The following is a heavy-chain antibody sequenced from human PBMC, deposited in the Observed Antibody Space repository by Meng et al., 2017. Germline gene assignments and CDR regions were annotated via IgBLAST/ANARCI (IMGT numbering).Heavy chain of an antibody. V-gene: IGHV3-74*01. CDR1: GFTFRNYW. Sequence: VQRVESGGGLAQSGGSLRLSCTASGFTFRNYWMHWVRQAPGKGLVWVSRIKPDGTKTVYADSVKCRFTISRDNAKNTLYLQMNSLRSDDTAVYYCARSDWFDPWGQGTVVTVSS. J-gene: IGHJ5*02. CDR2: IKPDGTKT. CDR3: ARSDWFDP.